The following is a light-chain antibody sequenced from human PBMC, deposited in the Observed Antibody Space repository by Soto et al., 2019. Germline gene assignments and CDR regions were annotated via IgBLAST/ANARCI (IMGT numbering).Light chain of an antibody. Sequence: QSALTQPASVSGSPGQSITISCTGTSSDVGGYNYVSWYQQHPGKAPKLMIYDVSNRPSGVSIRFSGSKSGNTASLTISGLKAEDGAVYSGSSYTSSSPFVVFGGGPKLTAL. J-gene: IGLJ2*01. CDR1: SSDVGGYNY. V-gene: IGLV2-14*01. CDR3: SSYTSSSPFVV. CDR2: DVS.